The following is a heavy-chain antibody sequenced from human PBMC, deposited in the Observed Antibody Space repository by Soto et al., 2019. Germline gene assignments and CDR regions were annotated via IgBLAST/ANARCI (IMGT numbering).Heavy chain of an antibody. Sequence: PSETLSLTCAVYGGSFSGYYWSWIRQPPGKGLEWIGEINHSGSTNYNPSLKTRVTISVDTSKNQFSLKLSSVTAADTAVYYCARGLGAAAGTDYYYGMDVWGQGTRVTVSS. CDR3: ARGLGAAAGTDYYYGMDV. J-gene: IGHJ6*02. CDR2: INHSGST. V-gene: IGHV4-34*01. CDR1: GGSFSGYY. D-gene: IGHD6-13*01.